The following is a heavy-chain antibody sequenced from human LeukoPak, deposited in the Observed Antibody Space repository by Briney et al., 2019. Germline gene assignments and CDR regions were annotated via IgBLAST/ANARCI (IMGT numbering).Heavy chain of an antibody. Sequence: GGSLRLSCAVSGFALSNSTMNWVRQAPGKGPEWVSRISGSGGSTYYTDSVKGRFTISRDNSKNTMYLHMNSLRAEDTAVYYCAEDGAYGQHVFDYWGQGILVTVSS. D-gene: IGHD4-17*01. V-gene: IGHV3-23*01. CDR1: GFALSNST. CDR2: ISGSGGST. J-gene: IGHJ4*02. CDR3: AEDGAYGQHVFDY.